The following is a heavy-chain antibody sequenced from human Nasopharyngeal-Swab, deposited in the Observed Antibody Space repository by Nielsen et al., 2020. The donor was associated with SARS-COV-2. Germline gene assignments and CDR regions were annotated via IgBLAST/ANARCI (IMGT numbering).Heavy chain of an antibody. D-gene: IGHD6-6*01. V-gene: IGHV4-39*07. CDR2: IYYSGST. CDR3: ARGLKSIAARQGLNWFDP. J-gene: IGHJ5*02. CDR1: GGSISSSSYY. Sequence: SETLSLTCTVSGGSISSSSYYWGWIRQPPGKGLEWIGGIYYSGSTYYNPSLKSRVTISVDTSKNQFSLKLSSVTAADTAVYYCARGLKSIAARQGLNWFDPWGQGTLVTVSS.